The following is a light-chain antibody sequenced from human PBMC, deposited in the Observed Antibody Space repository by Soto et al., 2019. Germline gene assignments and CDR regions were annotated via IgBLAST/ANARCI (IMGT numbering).Light chain of an antibody. Sequence: QSALTQPASVSGSPGQSITVSCTGTNSDIGRYDYVSWYQQHPGKVPKLLIYDVTNRPSGVSNRFSGSKSGNTASLTISGLQAEDEADYYCTSFTTAYTQVFGTGTKLTVL. J-gene: IGLJ1*01. CDR1: NSDIGRYDY. V-gene: IGLV2-14*03. CDR3: TSFTTAYTQV. CDR2: DVT.